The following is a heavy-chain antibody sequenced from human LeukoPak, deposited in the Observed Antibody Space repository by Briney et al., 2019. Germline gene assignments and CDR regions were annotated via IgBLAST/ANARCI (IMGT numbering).Heavy chain of an antibody. J-gene: IGHJ4*02. CDR1: GFTFSTYP. CDR2: IDPSSSYI. V-gene: IGHV3-21*01. Sequence: GSLRLSCSASGFTFSTYPMNWVRQAPGKGLEWVSSIDPSSSYIYYADSVRGRFTISRDNAKNSLYLQMNSLRAEDTAVYYCARERGGIAAVGTNFDYWGQGTLVTVSS. CDR3: ARERGGIAAVGTNFDY. D-gene: IGHD6-13*01.